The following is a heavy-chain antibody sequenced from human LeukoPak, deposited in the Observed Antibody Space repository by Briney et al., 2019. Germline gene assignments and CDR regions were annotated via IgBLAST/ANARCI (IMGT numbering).Heavy chain of an antibody. V-gene: IGHV4-34*01. J-gene: IGHJ3*02. CDR1: GGSISSYY. CDR2: INHSGST. Sequence: SETLSLTCTVSGGSISSYYWSWIRQPPGKGLEWIGEINHSGSTNYNPSLKSRVTISVDTSKNQFSLKLSSVTAADTAVYYCARVQRPLLLWFGERNDAFDIWGQGTMVTVSS. CDR3: ARVQRPLLLWFGERNDAFDI. D-gene: IGHD3-10*01.